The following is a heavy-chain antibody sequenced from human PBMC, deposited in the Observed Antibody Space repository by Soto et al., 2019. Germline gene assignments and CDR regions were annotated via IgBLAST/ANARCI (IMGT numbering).Heavy chain of an antibody. D-gene: IGHD2-2*01. CDR1: GFTFSNFW. Sequence: GESLRLSCAASGFTFSNFWMHWVRQAPGKGPVWVSRINGDGSSTSHADSVKGRFTISRDNAENTLFLQMSGLGAEDTAVYYCARAQLLPDDAFDAWGRGTVVTVSS. V-gene: IGHV3-74*01. CDR2: INGDGSST. CDR3: ARAQLLPDDAFDA. J-gene: IGHJ3*01.